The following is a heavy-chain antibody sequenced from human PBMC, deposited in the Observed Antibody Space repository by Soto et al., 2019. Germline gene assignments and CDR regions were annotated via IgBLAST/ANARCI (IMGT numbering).Heavy chain of an antibody. Sequence: QVHLLQSGAEVKKPGASVKVSCKASGYTFNKFGITWVRQAPGQGLEWMGWISVYNGNTIYIEKLRGIVTMTTDSSTSTAYMELRSLPSDDTAVYYCARGNVLLWVGELLDWGQGTLFTVSS. J-gene: IGHJ4*02. CDR2: ISVYNGNT. CDR3: ARGNVLLWVGELLD. D-gene: IGHD3-10*01. CDR1: GYTFNKFG. V-gene: IGHV1-18*01.